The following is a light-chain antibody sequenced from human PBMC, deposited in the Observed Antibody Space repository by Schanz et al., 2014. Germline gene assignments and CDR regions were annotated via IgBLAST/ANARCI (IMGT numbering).Light chain of an antibody. CDR1: QNIGSN. V-gene: IGKV3-20*01. Sequence: TQSPGTLSVSPGERATLSCRANQNIGSNLAWYEQKPGQAPRLLVYGASSRATGTPDRFSGSGSGTDFTLTISRLEPEDFAVYFCQQYGNSPPTFGQGTKVEIK. CDR2: GAS. CDR3: QQYGNSPPT. J-gene: IGKJ1*01.